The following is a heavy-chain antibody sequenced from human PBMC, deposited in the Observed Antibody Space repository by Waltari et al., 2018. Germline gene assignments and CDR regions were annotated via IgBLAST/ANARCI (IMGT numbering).Heavy chain of an antibody. J-gene: IGHJ4*02. D-gene: IGHD3-3*01. Sequence: EVQLLESGGGLRQPGGSLRLSCAASGFTFSNYAMAWVRQAPGKGLEWVSAISRTGDSTYSADSVKGRFTISRDNAKNTLYLQMDNLRAEDTAVYYCAKDTSGSIFGVGQLFWGQGTLVAVPS. V-gene: IGHV3-23*01. CDR1: GFTFSNYA. CDR2: ISRTGDST. CDR3: AKDTSGSIFGVGQLF.